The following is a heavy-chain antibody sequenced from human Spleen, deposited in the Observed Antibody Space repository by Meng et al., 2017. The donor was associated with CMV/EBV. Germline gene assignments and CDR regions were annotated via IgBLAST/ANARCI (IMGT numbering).Heavy chain of an antibody. CDR1: GGTFSNNA. CDR2: IIPILGIV. D-gene: IGHD2-15*01. V-gene: IGHV1-69*10. J-gene: IGHJ4*02. Sequence: SVKVSCKASGGTFSNNAINWVRQAPGQGLEWMGGIIPILGIVNYAQKLQGRVTITADKSTSTAYMELISLTSEDTAVYYCARWVEGLRLNYFDYWGQGTLVTVSS. CDR3: ARWVEGLRLNYFDY.